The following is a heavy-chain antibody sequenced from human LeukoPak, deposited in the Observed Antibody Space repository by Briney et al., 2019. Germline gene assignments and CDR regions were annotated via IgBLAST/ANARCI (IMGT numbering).Heavy chain of an antibody. CDR3: AKTGSGWYYYYYGMDV. V-gene: IGHV3-23*01. D-gene: IGHD6-19*01. CDR1: GFTFSSYA. CDR2: ISGSGGST. Sequence: GGSLRLSCAASGFTFSSYAMSWVRQAPGKGLEWVSAISGSGGSTYYADSVKGRFTISRDNSKNTLYLQVNSLRAEDTAVYYCAKTGSGWYYYYYGMDVWGQGTTVTVS. J-gene: IGHJ6*02.